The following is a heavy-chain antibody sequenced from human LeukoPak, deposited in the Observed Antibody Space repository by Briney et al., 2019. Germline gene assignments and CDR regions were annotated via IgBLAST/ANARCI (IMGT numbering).Heavy chain of an antibody. J-gene: IGHJ3*02. V-gene: IGHV3-21*01. Sequence: GGSLRLSCAVSGFTFSSYSMNWVRQAPGKGLEWVSSISSSSSYIYYADSVKGRFTTSRDNAKNSLYLQMNSLRAEDTAVYYCARESCSGGSCYLNAFDIWGQGTMVTVPS. CDR1: GFTFSSYS. CDR2: ISSSSSYI. D-gene: IGHD2-15*01. CDR3: ARESCSGGSCYLNAFDI.